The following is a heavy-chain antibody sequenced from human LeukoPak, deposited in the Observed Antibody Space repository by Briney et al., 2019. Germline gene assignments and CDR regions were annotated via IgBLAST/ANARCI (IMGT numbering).Heavy chain of an antibody. CDR1: AGTFTSSSW. D-gene: IGHD2-21*02. J-gene: IGHJ6*02. CDR2: IYHSGGT. Sequence: PSGTLFPTSHIPAGTFTSSSWWIWVRQPPGKGLEWIGEIYHSGGTNYNPSLKSRVTISVDKSKNQFSLKLSSVTAADTAVYYCARVDCGCDCYNYYDGMDVWGQGTTVTVSS. V-gene: IGHV4-4*02. CDR3: ARVDCGCDCYNYYDGMDV.